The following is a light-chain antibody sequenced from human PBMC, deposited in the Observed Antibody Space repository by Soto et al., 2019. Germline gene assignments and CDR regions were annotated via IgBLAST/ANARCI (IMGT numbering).Light chain of an antibody. J-gene: IGKJ5*01. CDR3: QQRSNWVT. Sequence: EIVLTQSPATLSLSPGERATLSCRASQSVSSYLAWYQQKPGQAPRLLIYDASNRATGIPARFSDTGSGTDFTLTISSLQPEDFAVYYCQQRSNWVTFGQGTRLEIK. V-gene: IGKV3-11*01. CDR1: QSVSSY. CDR2: DAS.